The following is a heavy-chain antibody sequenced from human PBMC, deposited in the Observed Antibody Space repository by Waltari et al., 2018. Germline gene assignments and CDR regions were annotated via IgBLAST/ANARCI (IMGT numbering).Heavy chain of an antibody. J-gene: IGHJ5*01. D-gene: IGHD4-17*01. CDR1: GYSFTYHF. V-gene: IGHV1-2*02. Sequence: QVQLVQFGAGGKRPGASMTVSCKAYGYSFTYHFIHWVRQAPGQGLEWMGWINPNSGETSYAQKFQGRVTMTRDTSVSTAYVELSELTSDDTAFYFCARGYYGDYAHDSWGQGALVTVSS. CDR2: INPNSGET. CDR3: ARGYYGDYAHDS.